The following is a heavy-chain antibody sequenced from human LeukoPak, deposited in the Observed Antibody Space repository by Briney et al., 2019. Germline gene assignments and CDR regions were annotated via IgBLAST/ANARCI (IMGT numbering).Heavy chain of an antibody. CDR1: GFAFSDYE. V-gene: IGHV3-48*03. CDR3: ASRRDY. Sequence: GGSLRLSCAASGFAFSDYEMNWVRQAPGKGLEWVSNIGSSGRTIFYADSVKGRFSISRDNGKNSLYLQMNSLRVEDTAIYYCASRRDYWGQGTLVTVSS. J-gene: IGHJ4*02. CDR2: IGSSGRTI.